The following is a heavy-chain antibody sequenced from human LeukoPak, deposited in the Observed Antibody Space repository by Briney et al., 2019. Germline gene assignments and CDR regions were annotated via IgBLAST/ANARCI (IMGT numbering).Heavy chain of an antibody. V-gene: IGHV1-2*02. CDR2: INLKSGGI. D-gene: IGHD6-13*01. CDR3: ARTRQQLVFGGLDY. J-gene: IGHJ4*02. CDR1: GYSFTGYY. Sequence: ASVKVSCKASGYSFTGYYMHWVRQAPGEGLEWMGWINLKSGGIKYAQKFQGRITMTRDTSISTAYMELSKLRSDDTAVYYCARTRQQLVFGGLDYWGQGTLVTVSS.